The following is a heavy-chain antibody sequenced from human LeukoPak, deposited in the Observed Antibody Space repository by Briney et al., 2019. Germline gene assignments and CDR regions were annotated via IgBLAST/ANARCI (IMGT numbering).Heavy chain of an antibody. CDR2: INPNTGGT. Sequence: GASVKVSCTPSGYTFTDYYMHWVRQAPGQGLEWMGWINPNTGGTNYAQKFQGRVTMTRDTSISTAYMELSRLRSDDTAVYYCAGNQEQQPFDYWGQGTLVTVSS. V-gene: IGHV1-2*02. CDR1: GYTFTDYY. CDR3: AGNQEQQPFDY. J-gene: IGHJ4*02. D-gene: IGHD6-13*01.